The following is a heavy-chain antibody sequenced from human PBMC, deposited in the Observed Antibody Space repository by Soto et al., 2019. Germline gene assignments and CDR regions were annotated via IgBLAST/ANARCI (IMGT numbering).Heavy chain of an antibody. CDR1: GFIFSDYY. CDR3: ARAWKTATFGVIIMSNGMDV. V-gene: IGHV3-11*01. Sequence: QVQLVESGGGLVKPGGSLRLSCEASGFIFSDYYMSWVRQAPGKGLEWISYSSNRDRSTYYADSVKDRFTVSRDNAKNSVFLQINSVRAEDTAVYYCARAWKTATFGVIIMSNGMDVWGQGTTVTVSS. J-gene: IGHJ6*02. CDR2: SSNRDRST. D-gene: IGHD3-3*01.